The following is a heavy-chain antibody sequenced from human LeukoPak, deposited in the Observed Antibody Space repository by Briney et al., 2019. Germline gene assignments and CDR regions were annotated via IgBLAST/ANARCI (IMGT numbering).Heavy chain of an antibody. V-gene: IGHV3-21*01. D-gene: IGHD3-9*01. CDR1: GFTFSSYS. CDR3: ARAPRTLRYFDWSPPNWFDP. J-gene: IGHJ5*02. Sequence: PGGSLRLSCAASGFTFSSYSMNWVRQAPGKGLEWVSSISSSSSYIYCADSVKGRFTISGDNAKNSLYLQMNSLRAEDTAVYYCARAPRTLRYFDWSPPNWFDPWGQGTLVTVSS. CDR2: ISSSSSYI.